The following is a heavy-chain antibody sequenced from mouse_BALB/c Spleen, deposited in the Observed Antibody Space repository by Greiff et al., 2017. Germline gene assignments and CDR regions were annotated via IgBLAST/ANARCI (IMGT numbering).Heavy chain of an antibody. CDR3: ARSALTGTPYYYAMDY. D-gene: IGHD4-1*01. J-gene: IGHJ4*01. V-gene: IGHV1-54*03. Sequence: VKLMESGAELVRPGTSVKVSCKASGYAFTNYLIEWVKQRPGQGLVWIGVINPGSGGTNYNEKFKGKATLTADKSSSTAYMQLSSLTSDDSAVYFCARSALTGTPYYYAMDYWGQGTSVTVSS. CDR2: INPGSGGT. CDR1: GYAFTNYL.